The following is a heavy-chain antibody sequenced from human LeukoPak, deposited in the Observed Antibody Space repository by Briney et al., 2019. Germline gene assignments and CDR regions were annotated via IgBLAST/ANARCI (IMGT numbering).Heavy chain of an antibody. J-gene: IGHJ4*02. D-gene: IGHD3-22*01. V-gene: IGHV3-30-3*01. CDR1: GFTFSSYA. CDR3: ARYQTYYYDSSGYYYFDY. CDR2: ISYDVSNK. Sequence: GGSLRLSCAASGFTFSSYAMHWVRQAPGKGLEWVAVISYDVSNKYYADSVKGRFTISRDNSKNTLYLQMNSLRAEDTAVYYCARYQTYYYDSSGYYYFDYWGQGTLVTVSS.